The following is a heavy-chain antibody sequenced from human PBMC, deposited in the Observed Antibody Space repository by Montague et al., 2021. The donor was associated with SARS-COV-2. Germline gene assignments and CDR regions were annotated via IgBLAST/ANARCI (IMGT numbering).Heavy chain of an antibody. V-gene: IGHV4-59*02. J-gene: IGHJ3*01. Sequence: SETLSLTCSVSGVSVNNYYWAWIRQTPEKGLEWIGYIYYTGSTNYNPSLRNRITIPIDTSANQFSLKLRSVTPADTAVYYCVRDFYDTSDYFQGTFDVWGHGTVVSVSS. D-gene: IGHD3-22*01. CDR3: VRDFYDTSDYFQGTFDV. CDR2: IYYTGST. CDR1: GVSVNNYY.